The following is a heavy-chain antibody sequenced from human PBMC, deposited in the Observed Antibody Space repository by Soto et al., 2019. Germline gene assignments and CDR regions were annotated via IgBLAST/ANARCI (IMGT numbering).Heavy chain of an antibody. CDR1: GFIFSDYG. V-gene: IGHV3-30*18. J-gene: IGHJ4*02. Sequence: QVQLVESGGGVVQPGRSLRLSCAASGFIFSDYGKHWVRHAPGKGLEWVALMSYDGSKEFYGDSVKGRFTISRDNSKNTLYLQMNSLSAEGSAVYYCAKDGRTAALDYWGQGTLVIVS. D-gene: IGHD6-13*01. CDR2: MSYDGSKE. CDR3: AKDGRTAALDY.